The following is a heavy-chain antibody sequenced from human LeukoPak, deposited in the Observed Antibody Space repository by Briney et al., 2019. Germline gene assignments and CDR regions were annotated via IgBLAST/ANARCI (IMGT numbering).Heavy chain of an antibody. D-gene: IGHD1-26*01. CDR2: IWYDGSNK. Sequence: PGRSLRLSCAASGFTFSSYGMHWVRQAPGKGLEWVAVIWYDGSNKYYADSVKGRFTISRDNSKNTLDLQMNSLRAEDTAVYYCAKIVGATKLISSWYFDYWGQGTLVTVSS. CDR3: AKIVGATKLISSWYFDY. CDR1: GFTFSSYG. V-gene: IGHV3-33*06. J-gene: IGHJ4*02.